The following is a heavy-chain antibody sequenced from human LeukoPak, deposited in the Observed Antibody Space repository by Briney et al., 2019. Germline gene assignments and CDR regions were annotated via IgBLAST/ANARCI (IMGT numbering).Heavy chain of an antibody. Sequence: PSETLSLTCIVSGGSMSGYYWSWIRRPPGKGLEWIGHTFSSGATTYNPSLKSRVTISVDTSRSQFFLNLSSVTAADTAVYYCARRSRDGYFLDSWGQGTLVTVSS. CDR1: GGSMSGYY. J-gene: IGHJ4*02. CDR2: TFSSGAT. CDR3: ARRSRDGYFLDS. V-gene: IGHV4-4*09. D-gene: IGHD5-24*01.